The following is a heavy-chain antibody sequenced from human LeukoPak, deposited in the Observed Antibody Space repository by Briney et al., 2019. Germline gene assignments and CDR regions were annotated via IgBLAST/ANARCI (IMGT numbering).Heavy chain of an antibody. V-gene: IGHV3-23*01. Sequence: GGSLRLSCAASGFTFTIYAMSWVRQAPGKGLEWVSAISGSGGSTYYADSVKGRFTISRDNSKNTLYLQMNSLRAEDTAVYYCAKDSPDDSSGYYPGGLDYWGQGTLVTVSS. CDR2: ISGSGGST. CDR3: AKDSPDDSSGYYPGGLDY. CDR1: GFTFTIYA. D-gene: IGHD3-22*01. J-gene: IGHJ4*02.